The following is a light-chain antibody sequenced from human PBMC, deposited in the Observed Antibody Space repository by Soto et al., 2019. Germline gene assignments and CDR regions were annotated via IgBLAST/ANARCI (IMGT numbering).Light chain of an antibody. CDR1: GSDIGYFNY. CDR3: KSYAVGGTYV. Sequence: QSALTQPASVSGSPGQSITISCTGTGSDIGYFNYVSWYQQQPGKAPKLMIYEVDNRPSGVSIRFSGSKSGSTASLTISGLQAEDEADYYCKSYAVGGTYVFGTGTKVTVL. J-gene: IGLJ1*01. V-gene: IGLV2-14*01. CDR2: EVD.